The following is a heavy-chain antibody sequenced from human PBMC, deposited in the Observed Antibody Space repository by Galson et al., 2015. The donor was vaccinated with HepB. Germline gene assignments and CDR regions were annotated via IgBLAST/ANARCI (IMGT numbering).Heavy chain of an antibody. V-gene: IGHV3-7*01. CDR3: VRDRFLGYSSDY. Sequence: SLRLSCAASGFTFSSYWMSWVRQAPGKGLEWVANIKQDGSEKYYVDSVKGRFTISRDNAKNSLYLQMNFLRAEDTAVYYCVRDRFLGYSSDYWGQGTLVTVSS. CDR1: GFTFSSYW. CDR2: IKQDGSEK. D-gene: IGHD4-11*01. J-gene: IGHJ4*02.